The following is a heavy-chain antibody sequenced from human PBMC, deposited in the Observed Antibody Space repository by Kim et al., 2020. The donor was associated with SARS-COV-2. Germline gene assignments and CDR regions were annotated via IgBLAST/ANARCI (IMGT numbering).Heavy chain of an antibody. CDR2: ISYDGSNT. CDR3: AREIPDFHGSGSFDY. J-gene: IGHJ4*02. Sequence: GGSLRLSCAASGFTFNTFTMNWVRQAPGKGLEWVSSISYDGSNTYYADSVKGRFTISRDNSNNTVSLLMNALRGDDTAVYFCAREIPDFHGSGSFDYWGPGTLVTVSS. D-gene: IGHD3-10*01. CDR1: GFTFNTFT. V-gene: IGHV3-30-3*01.